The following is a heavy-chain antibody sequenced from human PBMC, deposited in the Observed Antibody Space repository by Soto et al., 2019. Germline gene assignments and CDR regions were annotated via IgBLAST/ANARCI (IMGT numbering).Heavy chain of an antibody. CDR3: ARGWGYNILYYFDY. CDR1: GGSVSSGSYY. D-gene: IGHD5-18*01. V-gene: IGHV4-61*01. CDR2: IYYSGST. J-gene: IGHJ4*02. Sequence: PSETLSLTCTVSGGSVSSGSYYWSWIRQPPGKGLEWIGYIYYSGSTNYNPSLKSRVTISVDTSKNQFSLKLSSVTAADTAVYYCARGWGYNILYYFDYWGQGTLVTVSS.